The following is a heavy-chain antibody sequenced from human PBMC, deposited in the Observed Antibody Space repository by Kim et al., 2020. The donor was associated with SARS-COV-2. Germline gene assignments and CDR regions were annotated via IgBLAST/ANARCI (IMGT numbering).Heavy chain of an antibody. J-gene: IGHJ4*02. CDR3: ARSQTPFCSGGSCYFDY. CDR2: IYPGDSDT. V-gene: IGHV5-51*01. Sequence: GESLKISCKGSGYSFTSYWIGWVRQMPGKCLEWMGIIYPGDSDTRYSPSFQGQVTISADKSISTAYLQWSSLKASDTAMYYCARSQTPFCSGGSCYFDYWGQGTLVTVSS. D-gene: IGHD2-15*01. CDR1: GYSFTSYW.